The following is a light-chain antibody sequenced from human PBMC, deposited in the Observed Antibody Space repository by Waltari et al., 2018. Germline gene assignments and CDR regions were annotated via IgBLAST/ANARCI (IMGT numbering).Light chain of an antibody. Sequence: QSALTQPASVSGSPGQSVTIFCAGTSNDVGGYNSVSWYQEHPGQAPRVIIYDVSDRPSGVSDRFLGSKSGNTASLTISGLQAEDEADYYCSSQSSNDVVLFGGGTKLTVL. J-gene: IGLJ2*01. V-gene: IGLV2-14*01. CDR2: DVS. CDR1: SNDVGGYNS. CDR3: SSQSSNDVVL.